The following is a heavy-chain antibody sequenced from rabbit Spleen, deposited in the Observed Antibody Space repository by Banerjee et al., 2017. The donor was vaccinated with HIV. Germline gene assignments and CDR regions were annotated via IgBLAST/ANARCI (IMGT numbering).Heavy chain of an antibody. J-gene: IGHJ4*01. CDR1: GFSFSSGYC. V-gene: IGHV1S40*01. CDR3: ARGRGSGATYDL. Sequence: QSLEESGGDLVKPGASLTLTCTASGFSFSSGYCMCWVRQAPGKGLEWIACIYAGSSGSTWYASWAKGRFTISKTSSTTVTLQMTSLTAADTATYFCARGRGSGATYDLWGPGTLVTVS. CDR2: IYAGSSGST. D-gene: IGHD1-1*01.